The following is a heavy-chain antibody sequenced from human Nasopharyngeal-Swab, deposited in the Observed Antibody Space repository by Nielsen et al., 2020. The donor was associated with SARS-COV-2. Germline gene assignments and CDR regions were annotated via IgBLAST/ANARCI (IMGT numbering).Heavy chain of an antibody. CDR3: ARVGWWFHYYFDY. CDR2: IKQDGSEK. V-gene: IGHV3-7*01. J-gene: IGHJ4*02. D-gene: IGHD2-15*01. Sequence: GESLKISCAASGFTFSTYWMSWVRQAPGKGLEWVANIKQDGSEKYYVDSVKGRFTISRDNAKNSLYLQMNSLRAEGTAVYYCARVGWWFHYYFDYWGQGTLVTVSS. CDR1: GFTFSTYW.